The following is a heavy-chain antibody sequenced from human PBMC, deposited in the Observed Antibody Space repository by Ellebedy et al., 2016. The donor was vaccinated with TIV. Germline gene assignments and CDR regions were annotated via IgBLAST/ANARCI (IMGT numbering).Heavy chain of an antibody. J-gene: IGHJ4*02. CDR3: ARDQGYSSSWLTD. V-gene: IGHV3-33*01. CDR2: IWYDGTTK. Sequence: GESLKISCATFGFTFGGYGIHWVRQAPGKGLEWVAVIWYDGTTKYYIDSVKGRFSISRDSSKNTVDLQMNSLRVEDTAVYYCARDQGYSSSWLTDWGQGTLVTVSS. D-gene: IGHD6-13*01. CDR1: GFTFGGYG.